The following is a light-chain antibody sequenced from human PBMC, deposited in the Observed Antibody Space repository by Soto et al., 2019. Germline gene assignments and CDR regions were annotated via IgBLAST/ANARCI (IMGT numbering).Light chain of an antibody. Sequence: EVVLTQSPATLSLSPGERATLSCRTSQSVSSYLSWYQQKPGQAPRLLIYDASNRATGIPARFSGSGSGTDFTLTISSLEPEDFAVYYCQXRSSWPPLTFGGGTKVEIK. J-gene: IGKJ4*01. CDR2: DAS. V-gene: IGKV3-11*01. CDR1: QSVSSY. CDR3: QXRSSWPPLT.